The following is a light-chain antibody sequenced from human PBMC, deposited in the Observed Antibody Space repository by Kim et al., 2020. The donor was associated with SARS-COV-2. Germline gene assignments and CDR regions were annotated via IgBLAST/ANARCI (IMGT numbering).Light chain of an antibody. CDR1: KLGDKY. Sequence: SVSPGQTASITCSGDKLGDKYACWYQQQPGQSPVLVIYQDSKRPSGIPERFSGSNSGNTATLTISGTQAMDEADYYCQAWDSSTEVFGGGTQLTVL. CDR2: QDS. CDR3: QAWDSSTEV. J-gene: IGLJ3*02. V-gene: IGLV3-1*01.